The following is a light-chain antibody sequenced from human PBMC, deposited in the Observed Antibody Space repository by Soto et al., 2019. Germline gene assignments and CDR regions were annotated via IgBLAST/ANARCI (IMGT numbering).Light chain of an antibody. V-gene: IGLV2-8*01. CDR2: EVS. CDR3: ISYAGSNNVE. CDR1: SSDIGGSNY. J-gene: IGLJ2*01. Sequence: QSALTQPPSASGSPGQSVTISCTGTSSDIGGSNYVSWYQQRPGKAPKLMIYEVSYRPSWVPDRFSGSKSGNTASLTVSGLQAGDEADYYCISYAGSNNVEFGGGTKLTVL.